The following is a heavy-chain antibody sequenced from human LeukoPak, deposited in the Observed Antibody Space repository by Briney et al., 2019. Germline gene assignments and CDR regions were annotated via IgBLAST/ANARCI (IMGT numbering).Heavy chain of an antibody. CDR1: GFTFSSCA. CDR2: ISGCGDGT. D-gene: IGHD3-16*01. V-gene: IGHV3-23*01. Sequence: PGGSLTLSCAASGFTFSSCAMSWVRKAPAKGLEWVSAISGCGDGTYYADSVKGRFTISRDSSKNTLYLQMNSLRADGTAVYYWAKGSRIWGNYYFDFWGQGTLVTVSS. J-gene: IGHJ4*02. CDR3: AKGSRIWGNYYFDF.